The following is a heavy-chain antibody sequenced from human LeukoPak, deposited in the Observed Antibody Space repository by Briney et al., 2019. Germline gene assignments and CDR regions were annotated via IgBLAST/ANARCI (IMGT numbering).Heavy chain of an antibody. CDR2: ISWNSGSI. V-gene: IGHV3-9*03. CDR3: AKDIARGPYYYYMDV. D-gene: IGHD3-10*01. CDR1: GFSFDDYA. J-gene: IGHJ6*03. Sequence: GRSLRLSCAASGFSFDDYAMHWVRQAPGKGLEWVSGISWNSGSIGYADSVKGRFTISRDNAKNSLYLRMNSLRAEDMALYYCAKDIARGPYYYYMDVWGKGTTVTVSS.